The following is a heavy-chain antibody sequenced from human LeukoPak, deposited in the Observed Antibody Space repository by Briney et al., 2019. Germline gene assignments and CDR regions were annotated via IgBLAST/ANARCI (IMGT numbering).Heavy chain of an antibody. CDR1: GGSISSYY. Sequence: SETLSLTCTVSGGSISSYYWSWIRQPPGKGLEWIGYIYYSGSTNYNPSLKGRVTISVDTSKNQFSLKLSSVTAADTAVYYCARAKYSSSRYEYFDYWGQGTLVTVSS. D-gene: IGHD6-13*01. V-gene: IGHV4-59*01. CDR2: IYYSGST. J-gene: IGHJ4*02. CDR3: ARAKYSSSRYEYFDY.